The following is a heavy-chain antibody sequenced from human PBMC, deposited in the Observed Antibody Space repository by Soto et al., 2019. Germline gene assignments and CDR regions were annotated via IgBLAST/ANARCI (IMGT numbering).Heavy chain of an antibody. CDR2: IYYSGST. V-gene: IGHV4-59*08. CDR3: ASIPYCSGGSCYSEYSGYDYYFDY. Sequence: SETLSLTCTVSGGSISSYYWSWIRQPPGKGLEWIGYIYYSGSTNYNPSLKSRVTISVDTSKNQFSLKLSSVTAADTAVYYCASIPYCSGGSCYSEYSGYDYYFDYWGQGTLVTVSS. CDR1: GGSISSYY. D-gene: IGHD2-15*01. J-gene: IGHJ4*02.